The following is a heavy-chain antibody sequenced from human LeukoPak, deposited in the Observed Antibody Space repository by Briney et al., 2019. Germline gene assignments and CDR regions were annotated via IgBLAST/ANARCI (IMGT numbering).Heavy chain of an antibody. D-gene: IGHD1-26*01. Sequence: GGSLSLSCAASGLTVSTNYMTWIRQAPGKGLEGVCVMYTLGNTNYADSVRGRFTISRDNSKHTLYLQMNSLRAEDTAVYYCAGYGGSYPYYMDVWGKGTTVTISS. CDR1: GLTVSTNY. CDR3: AGYGGSYPYYMDV. J-gene: IGHJ6*03. V-gene: IGHV3-66*01. CDR2: MYTLGNT.